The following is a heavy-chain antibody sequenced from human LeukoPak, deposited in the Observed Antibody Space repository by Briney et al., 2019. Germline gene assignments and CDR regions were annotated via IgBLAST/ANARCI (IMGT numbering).Heavy chain of an antibody. J-gene: IGHJ4*02. CDR3: TRLYDSGVLTRSPR. V-gene: IGHV3-73*01. D-gene: IGHD3-22*01. Sequence: PGGSLRLSCAASGFTFSGSAMHWVRQASGKGLEWVGRIRSKANSYATAYAASVKGRFTISRDDSKNTAYLQMNSLKTEDTAVYYCTRLYDSGVLTRSPRWGQGTLVTVSS. CDR2: IRSKANSYAT. CDR1: GFTFSGSA.